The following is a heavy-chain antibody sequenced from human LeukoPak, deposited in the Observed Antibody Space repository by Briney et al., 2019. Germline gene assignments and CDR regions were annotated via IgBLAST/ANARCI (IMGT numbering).Heavy chain of an antibody. CDR1: GGTFSSYA. Sequence: ASVKVSCKASGGTFSSYAISWVRQAPGQGLEWMGGIIPIFGTANYAQKFQGRVTITADESTSTAYMELSSLRSEDTAVYYCAGTGYSYGYPVIYFDCWGQGTLVTVSS. CDR3: AGTGYSYGYPVIYFDC. J-gene: IGHJ4*02. D-gene: IGHD5-18*01. V-gene: IGHV1-69*13. CDR2: IIPIFGTA.